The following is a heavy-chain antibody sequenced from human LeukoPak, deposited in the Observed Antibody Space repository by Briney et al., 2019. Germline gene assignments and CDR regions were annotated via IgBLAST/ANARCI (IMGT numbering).Heavy chain of an antibody. Sequence: GSLRLSCAASGFTFSSYSMNWVRQAPGKGLEWVSSISSSSSYIYYADSVKGRFTISRDNAKNSLYLQMNSLRAEDTAVYYCAREPRQIAAAKINWFDPWGQGTLVTVSS. CDR1: GFTFSSYS. CDR3: AREPRQIAAAKINWFDP. CDR2: ISSSSSYI. J-gene: IGHJ5*02. D-gene: IGHD6-13*01. V-gene: IGHV3-21*01.